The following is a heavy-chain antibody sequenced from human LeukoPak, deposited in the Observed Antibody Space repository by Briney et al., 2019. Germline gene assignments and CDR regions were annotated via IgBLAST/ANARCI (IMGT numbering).Heavy chain of an antibody. CDR1: GLTVIAKY. D-gene: IGHD2-2*01. Sequence: PGGPLRLSCKVSGLTVIAKYMTWVRQAPGRGLESVALLYSGDKTYYPESLRDRFIISRDPSKNSVYLQMNNVRVEDTAVYYCARALASCYYSYVDDWGPGTHVTVSS. CDR2: LYSGDKT. J-gene: IGHJ4*03. V-gene: IGHV3-53*01. CDR3: ARALASCYYSYVDD.